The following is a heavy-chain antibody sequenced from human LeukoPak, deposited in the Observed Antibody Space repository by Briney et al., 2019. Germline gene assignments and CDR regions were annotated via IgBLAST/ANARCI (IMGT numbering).Heavy chain of an antibody. CDR1: GFTFSNYA. D-gene: IGHD6-13*01. CDR2: ISGSGGST. V-gene: IGHV3-23*01. Sequence: GGSPRLSCAASGFTFSNYAMSWVRQAPGKGLEWVSAISGSGGSTYYAYSVKGRFTISRDNSKNTLYLQMNSLRGEDTAIYYCAKEGISAAASYWGQGTLVTVSS. CDR3: AKEGISAAASY. J-gene: IGHJ4*02.